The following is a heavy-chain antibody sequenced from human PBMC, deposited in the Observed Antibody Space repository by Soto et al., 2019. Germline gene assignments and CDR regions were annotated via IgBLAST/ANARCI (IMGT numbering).Heavy chain of an antibody. V-gene: IGHV3-23*01. CDR3: AKDPLVIGELGLDATPDI. D-gene: IGHD2-15*01. CDR1: GFTFSSYA. J-gene: IGHJ3*02. CDR2: ISGSGGST. Sequence: LSLTCAASGFTFSSYAMSWVRQAPGKGLEWVSAISGSGGSTYYADSVKGRFTISRDNSKNTLYLQMNSLRAEDTAVYYCAKDPLVIGELGLDATPDIWGQGTMVTVSS.